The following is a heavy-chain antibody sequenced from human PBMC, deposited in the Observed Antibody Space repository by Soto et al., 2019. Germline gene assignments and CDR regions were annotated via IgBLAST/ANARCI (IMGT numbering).Heavy chain of an antibody. CDR2: IYYSGST. D-gene: IGHD2-2*01. Sequence: SETLSLTCTVSGGSISSYYWSWIRQPPGKGLEWIGYIYYSGSTNYNPSLKSRVTISVDTSKNQFSLKLSSVTAADTAVYYCARRARYQLLRNKLPYYYYSLDVWGKGTTVT. CDR1: GGSISSYY. J-gene: IGHJ6*03. V-gene: IGHV4-59*08. CDR3: ARRARYQLLRNKLPYYYYSLDV.